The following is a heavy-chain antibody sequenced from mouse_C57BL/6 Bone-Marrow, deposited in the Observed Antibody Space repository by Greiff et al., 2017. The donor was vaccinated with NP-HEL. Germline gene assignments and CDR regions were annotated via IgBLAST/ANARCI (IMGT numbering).Heavy chain of an antibody. V-gene: IGHV1-53*01. CDR1: GYTFTSYW. Sequence: QVQLQQPGTELVKPGASVKLSCKASGYTFTSYWMHWVKQRPGQGLEWIGNINPSNGGTNYNEKFKRKATLTVDKSSSTAYMQLSSLTSEDSAVYYCARSNTTVVAHWYFDVWGTGTTVTVSS. CDR3: ARSNTTVVAHWYFDV. J-gene: IGHJ1*03. CDR2: INPSNGGT. D-gene: IGHD1-1*01.